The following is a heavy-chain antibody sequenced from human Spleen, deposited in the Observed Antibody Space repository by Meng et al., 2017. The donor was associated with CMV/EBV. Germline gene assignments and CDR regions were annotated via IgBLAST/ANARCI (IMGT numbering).Heavy chain of an antibody. CDR3: ARDLDVLRFLEWFSYGMDV. Sequence: GESLKISCEAPGSTFSKYAFNWVRQAPGKGLEWISYISQSSVTVYHADSVKGRFTISRDNSKNTLYLQMNSLRAEDTAVYYCARDLDVLRFLEWFSYGMDVWGQGTTVTVSS. V-gene: IGHV3-48*01. CDR1: GSTFSKYA. CDR2: ISQSSVTV. J-gene: IGHJ6*02. D-gene: IGHD3-3*01.